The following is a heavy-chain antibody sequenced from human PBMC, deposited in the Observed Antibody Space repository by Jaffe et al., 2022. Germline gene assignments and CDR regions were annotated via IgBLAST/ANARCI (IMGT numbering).Heavy chain of an antibody. CDR3: VRPIQTNEVTGFDN. Sequence: QVQLQESGPGLVKPSETLSLTCGVSGYSISSGYNWGWIRQSPGKGLEWIGSIHHSGTTYYNPSLKSRVTISVDTPKNEFSLKLRSVTAADTAVYYCVRPIQTNEVTGFDNWGQGTLVTVAS. V-gene: IGHV4-38-2*01. D-gene: IGHD5-18*01. CDR2: IHHSGTT. J-gene: IGHJ4*02. CDR1: GYSISSGYN.